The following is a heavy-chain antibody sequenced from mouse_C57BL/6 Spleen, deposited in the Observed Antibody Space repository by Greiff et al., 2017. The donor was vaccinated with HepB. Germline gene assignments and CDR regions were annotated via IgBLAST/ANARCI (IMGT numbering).Heavy chain of an antibody. Sequence: EVQLVESGPGLVKPSQSLSLTCSVTGYSITSGYYWNWIRQFPGNKLEWMGYISYDGSNNYNPSLKNRISITRDTSKNQFFLKLNSVTTEDTATYYCAYYDYWFAYWGQGTLVTVSA. CDR3: AYYDYWFAY. D-gene: IGHD2-4*01. CDR1: GYSITSGYY. CDR2: ISYDGSN. J-gene: IGHJ3*01. V-gene: IGHV3-6*01.